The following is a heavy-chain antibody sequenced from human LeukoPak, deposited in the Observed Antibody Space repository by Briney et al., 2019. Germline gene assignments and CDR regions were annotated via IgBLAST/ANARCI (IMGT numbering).Heavy chain of an antibody. D-gene: IGHD3-9*01. CDR1: GGTFSSYA. CDR3: ARGPLYYDILTGYSAFDY. Sequence: GASVKVSCKASGGTFSSYAISWVRQAPGQGLEWMGGIIPIFGTANYAQKFQGRVTITADESTSTAYMELSSLRPEDTAVYYCARGPLYYDILTGYSAFDYWGQGTLVTVSS. CDR2: IIPIFGTA. V-gene: IGHV1-69*01. J-gene: IGHJ4*02.